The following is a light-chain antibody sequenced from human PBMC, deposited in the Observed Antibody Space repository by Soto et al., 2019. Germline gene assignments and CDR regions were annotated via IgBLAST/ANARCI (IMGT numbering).Light chain of an antibody. V-gene: IGKV1-13*02. CDR2: DAS. J-gene: IGKJ3*01. CDR1: QATRSA. Sequence: ALQLTQSPSSLSASVGDRVTITCRASQATRSALAWYQQKPGKPPKLLIYDASGLQSGAPSRFSGSGSGTDFTLTISSLQPEDIATYYCQQFNSYFTFGPGTKVDIK. CDR3: QQFNSYFT.